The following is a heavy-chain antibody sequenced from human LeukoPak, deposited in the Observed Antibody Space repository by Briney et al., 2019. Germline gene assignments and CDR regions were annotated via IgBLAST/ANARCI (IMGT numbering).Heavy chain of an antibody. CDR2: ISGSGGST. Sequence: PGGSLRLSCAASGFTFSSYAMSWVRQAPGKGLEWVSAISGSGGSTYYADSVKGRFTISRDNAKNSLYLQMNSLRAEDTAVYYCARDRRAGGTDYWGQGTLVTVSS. V-gene: IGHV3-23*01. D-gene: IGHD3-16*01. J-gene: IGHJ4*02. CDR1: GFTFSSYA. CDR3: ARDRRAGGTDY.